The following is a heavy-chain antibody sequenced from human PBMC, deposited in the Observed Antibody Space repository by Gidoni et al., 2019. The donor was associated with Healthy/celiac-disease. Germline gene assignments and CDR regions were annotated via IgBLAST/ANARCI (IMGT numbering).Heavy chain of an antibody. CDR1: GFTFSNAW. V-gene: IGHV3-15*01. D-gene: IGHD4-17*01. J-gene: IGHJ4*02. Sequence: EVQLVESGGGLVKPGGSLRLSCAASGFTFSNAWMSWVRHAPGKGLEWVGRIKSKTDGGTTNYAAPVKGRFTISRDDSKNTLYLQMNSLKTEDTAVYYCTTDLISATVVISFWGQGTLVTVSS. CDR2: IKSKTDGGTT. CDR3: TTDLISATVVISF.